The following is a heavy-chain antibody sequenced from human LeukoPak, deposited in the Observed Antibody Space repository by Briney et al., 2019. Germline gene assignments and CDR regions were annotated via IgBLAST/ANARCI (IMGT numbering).Heavy chain of an antibody. CDR1: GGSISSSNW. CDR2: IYHSGGGGT. D-gene: IGHD6-19*01. V-gene: IGHV4-4*02. Sequence: SSETLSLTCAVSGGSISSSNWWIWLRQPPGKGLEWIGEIYHSGGGGTNYNPSLKSRATISIDNAKNQFSLKVRSVTAADTAVYFCARDNPRTTGYSSGSSFDFWGQGTQVTVSS. J-gene: IGHJ4*02. CDR3: ARDNPRTTGYSSGSSFDF.